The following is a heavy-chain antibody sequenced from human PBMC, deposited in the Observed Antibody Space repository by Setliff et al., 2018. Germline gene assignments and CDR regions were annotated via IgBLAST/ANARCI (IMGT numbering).Heavy chain of an antibody. CDR3: ARDGNNWNDLDC. J-gene: IGHJ5*01. Sequence: PGGSLRLSCAASGSTVSSKYMSGVRQAPGKGLEWVSGIGGRGISTYYADSVKGRFISSRDNSENTLYLQMNSLRVEDTALYYCARDGNNWNDLDCWGHGALVTVSS. V-gene: IGHV3-23*01. D-gene: IGHD1-20*01. CDR2: IGGRGIST. CDR1: GSTVSSKY.